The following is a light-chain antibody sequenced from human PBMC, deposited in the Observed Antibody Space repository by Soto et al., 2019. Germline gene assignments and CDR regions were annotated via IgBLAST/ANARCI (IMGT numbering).Light chain of an antibody. CDR2: AAY. J-gene: IGKJ3*01. CDR1: QSISSW. Sequence: DIQMTQSPSTLSASVGDRVTITCRASQSISSWLAWYQQKPGKAHKLLIYAAYSLQGGVQSRFSGSGSGTDFTLTIRSLQPEDFATYYCKQANSFPPTFGPGTKVDIK. CDR3: KQANSFPPT. V-gene: IGKV1-12*01.